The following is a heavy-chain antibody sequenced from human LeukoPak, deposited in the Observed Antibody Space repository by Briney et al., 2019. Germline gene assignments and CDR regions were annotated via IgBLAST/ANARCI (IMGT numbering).Heavy chain of an antibody. D-gene: IGHD3-10*01. J-gene: IGHJ4*02. CDR3: AIEIGSMVFIGNY. V-gene: IGHV1-69*05. Sequence: ASVKVSCKASGGTFSSYAISWVRQAPGQGLEWMGGIIPIFGTANYTQKFQGRVTITTDESTSTAYMELSSLRSEDTAVYYCAIEIGSMVFIGNYWGQGTLVTVSS. CDR2: IIPIFGTA. CDR1: GGTFSSYA.